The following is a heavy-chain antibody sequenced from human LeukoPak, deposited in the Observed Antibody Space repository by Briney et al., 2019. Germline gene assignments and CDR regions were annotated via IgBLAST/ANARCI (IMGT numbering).Heavy chain of an antibody. D-gene: IGHD6-6*01. V-gene: IGHV3-30*04. CDR1: GFTFSNYA. Sequence: PGGSLRLSCAASGFTFSNYAMHWVRQAPGKGLEWVAVISFDGSYKFYADSVKGRFTISRDNSKNTLYLQMNSLRAEDTAVYFCVSLGYSSSSVRYWGQGTLVTVSS. CDR2: ISFDGSYK. J-gene: IGHJ1*01. CDR3: VSLGYSSSSVRY.